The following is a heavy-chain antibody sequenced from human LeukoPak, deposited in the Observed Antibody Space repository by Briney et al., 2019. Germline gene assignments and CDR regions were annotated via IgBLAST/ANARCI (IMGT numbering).Heavy chain of an antibody. CDR2: VVPLLGIA. Sequence: SVKVSCKASGGIFTSYTISWVRQAPGQGLEWMGRVVPLLGIANYAQKFQGRVTIVAEKSTRTVYMQLSGLTSGDTAIYYCARDDADSAYAAGDYWGQGTLVTVSS. J-gene: IGHJ4*02. CDR1: GGIFTSYT. V-gene: IGHV1-69*04. D-gene: IGHD5-12*01. CDR3: ARDDADSAYAAGDY.